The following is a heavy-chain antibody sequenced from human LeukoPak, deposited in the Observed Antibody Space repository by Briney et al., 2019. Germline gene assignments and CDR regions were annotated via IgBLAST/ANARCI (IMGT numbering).Heavy chain of an antibody. J-gene: IGHJ4*02. CDR1: GFTFSNHG. CDR3: ARAWKRSIAAAGTVDY. D-gene: IGHD6-13*01. V-gene: IGHV3-33*01. CDR2: IWYDGSNK. Sequence: GRSLRLSCAVSGFTFSNHGMHWVRQAPGKGLEWVAVIWYDGSNKYYADSVKGRFTISRDQSKNTQYLQMNSLRAEDTAVYYCARAWKRSIAAAGTVDYWGQGTLVTVSS.